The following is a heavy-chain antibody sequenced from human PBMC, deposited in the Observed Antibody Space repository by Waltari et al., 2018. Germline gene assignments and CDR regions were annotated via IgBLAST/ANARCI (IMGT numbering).Heavy chain of an antibody. D-gene: IGHD3-3*01. V-gene: IGHV1-69-2*01. CDR1: GYTFTDYY. Sequence: EVQLVQSGAEVKKPGATVKISCKASGYTFTDYYMQRVQPATGTGPGWMGRVEPEDGETIYAEKFQGRVTITADTSTDTAYMELSSLRSEDTAVYYCATEPRNALRFLEPPLNWFDPWGQGTLVTVSS. CDR3: ATEPRNALRFLEPPLNWFDP. J-gene: IGHJ5*02. CDR2: VEPEDGET.